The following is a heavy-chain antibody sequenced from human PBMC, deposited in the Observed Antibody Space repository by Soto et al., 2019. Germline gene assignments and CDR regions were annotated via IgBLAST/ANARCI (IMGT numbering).Heavy chain of an antibody. CDR1: GGTFSSYA. J-gene: IGHJ5*02. CDR2: IIPIFGTA. Sequence: SVKVSCNASGGTFSSYAISWVRQAPGQGLEWMGGIIPIFGTANYAQKFQGRVTITADKSTSTAYMELSSLRSEDTAVYYCARDIVVLPAAIRFDPWGQGTVVTVSS. V-gene: IGHV1-69*06. CDR3: ARDIVVLPAAIRFDP. D-gene: IGHD2-2*01.